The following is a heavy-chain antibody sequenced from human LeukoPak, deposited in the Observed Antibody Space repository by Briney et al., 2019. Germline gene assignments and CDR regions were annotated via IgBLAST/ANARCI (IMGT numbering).Heavy chain of an antibody. Sequence: SVKVSCKASGYTFTSYGISWVRQAPGQGLEWMGGIIPIFGTANYAQKFQGRVTITADESTSTAYMELSSLRSEDTAVYYCAREPCSGWYRFRCYFDYWGQETLVTVSS. CDR2: IIPIFGTA. CDR1: GYTFTSYG. V-gene: IGHV1-69*13. CDR3: AREPCSGWYRFRCYFDY. D-gene: IGHD6-19*01. J-gene: IGHJ4*02.